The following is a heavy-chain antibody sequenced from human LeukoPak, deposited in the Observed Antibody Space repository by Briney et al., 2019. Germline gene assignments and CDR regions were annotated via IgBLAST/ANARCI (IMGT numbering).Heavy chain of an antibody. J-gene: IGHJ6*02. CDR1: GGSFSGYY. CDR3: ARRGGALYDFWSGFYYYYGMDV. Sequence: KPSETLSLTCAVYGGSFSGYYWSWIRQPPGKGLEWIGEINHSGSTNYNPSLKSRVTISVGTSKNQFSLKLSSVTAADTAVYYCARRGGALYDFWSGFYYYYGMDVWGQGTTVTVSS. CDR2: INHSGST. V-gene: IGHV4-34*01. D-gene: IGHD3-3*01.